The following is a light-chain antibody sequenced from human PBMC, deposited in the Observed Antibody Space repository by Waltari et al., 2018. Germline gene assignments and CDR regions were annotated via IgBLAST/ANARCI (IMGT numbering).Light chain of an antibody. J-gene: IGKJ1*01. V-gene: IGKV3-20*01. Sequence: EIMLTQSPGTLSLSPGERATLSCRASQSIGIYLAWYQQRPGQAPRLLIYGASNRATGIPDRFSGSGSGTDFSLTINRLDPEDFAVYYCQHYVRLPVTFGHGTKVEIK. CDR3: QHYVRLPVT. CDR2: GAS. CDR1: QSIGIY.